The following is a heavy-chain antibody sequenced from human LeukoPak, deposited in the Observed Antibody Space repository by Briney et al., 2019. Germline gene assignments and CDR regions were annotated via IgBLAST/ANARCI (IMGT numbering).Heavy chain of an antibody. D-gene: IGHD6-6*01. CDR2: IFSSGNT. J-gene: IGHJ3*02. Sequence: SGTLSLTCTVSGGSISSGDYYWSWIRQPPGKGREWIGYIFSSGNTYYNPSLKSRVTISVDTSKNQFSLKLSSVTAADTAVYYCTFVQREAPDIWGQGTMVTVSS. CDR1: GGSISSGDYY. V-gene: IGHV4-30-4*01. CDR3: TFVQREAPDI.